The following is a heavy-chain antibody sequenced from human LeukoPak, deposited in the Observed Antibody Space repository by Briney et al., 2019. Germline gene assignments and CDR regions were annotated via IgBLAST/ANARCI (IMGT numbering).Heavy chain of an antibody. J-gene: IGHJ3*02. CDR3: AKGLLRPVDAFDI. Sequence: PGGSLRLSCAASGFTFSSYWMHWVRQAPGKGLVWVSRINTDGSSTSYADSVKGRFTISRDNAKNTLYLQMNSLRAEDTAVYYCAKGLLRPVDAFDIWGQGTMVTVSS. CDR2: INTDGSST. D-gene: IGHD1-26*01. V-gene: IGHV3-74*01. CDR1: GFTFSSYW.